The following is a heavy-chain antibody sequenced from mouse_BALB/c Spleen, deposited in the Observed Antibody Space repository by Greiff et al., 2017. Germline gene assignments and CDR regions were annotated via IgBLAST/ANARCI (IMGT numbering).Heavy chain of an antibody. J-gene: IGHJ3*01. CDR2: IDPANGNT. V-gene: IGHV14-3*02. D-gene: IGHD2-4*01. CDR3: ARSGIYYDYDEFAD. Sequence: EVQLQQSGAELVKPGASVKLSCTASGFNIKDTYMHWVKQRPEQGLEWIGRIDPANGNTNYDPKFQGKATITADTSSNTAYLQLSSLTSEDTAVFYCARSGIYYDYDEFADWGQGTLVTVSA. CDR1: GFNIKDTY.